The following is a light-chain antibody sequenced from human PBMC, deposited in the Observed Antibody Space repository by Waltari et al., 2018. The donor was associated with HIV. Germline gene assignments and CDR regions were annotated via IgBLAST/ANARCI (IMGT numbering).Light chain of an antibody. CDR1: NIERSS. Sequence: SYVLTQPPSVSVAPGNTARISSGGKNIERSSVHWYQQKPGQAPVLVIYDDPDRPSGIPERFSASNIGNTATLTISRVEAGDEADYYCQVWDSTSDHATFGGGTKLTV. V-gene: IGLV3-21*04. J-gene: IGLJ2*01. CDR2: DDP. CDR3: QVWDSTSDHAT.